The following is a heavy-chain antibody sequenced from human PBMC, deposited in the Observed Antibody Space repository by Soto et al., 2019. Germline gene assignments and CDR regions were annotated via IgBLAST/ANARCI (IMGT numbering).Heavy chain of an antibody. D-gene: IGHD2-2*01. CDR2: IYYSGST. CDR1: GGSISSYY. Sequence: SETLSLTCTVSGGSISSYYWSWIRQPPGKGLEWIGYIYYSGSTNYNPSLKSRVTISVDTSKNQFSLKLSSVTAADTAVYYCERAPSCSSTSCPIYYYYGMDVWGQGTTVTVSS. J-gene: IGHJ6*02. V-gene: IGHV4-59*01. CDR3: ERAPSCSSTSCPIYYYYGMDV.